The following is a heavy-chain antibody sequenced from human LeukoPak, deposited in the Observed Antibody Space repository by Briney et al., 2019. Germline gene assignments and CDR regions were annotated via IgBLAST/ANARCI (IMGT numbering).Heavy chain of an antibody. Sequence: ASVKVSCKASGGTFISYAISWVRQAPGQGLEWMGGIIPIFGTANYAQKFQGRVTITADESTSTAYMELSSLRSEDTAVYYCARMTEDNDPHYYMDVWGKGTTVTVSS. CDR2: IIPIFGTA. V-gene: IGHV1-69*13. CDR1: GGTFISYA. CDR3: ARMTEDNDPHYYMDV. J-gene: IGHJ6*03. D-gene: IGHD1-1*01.